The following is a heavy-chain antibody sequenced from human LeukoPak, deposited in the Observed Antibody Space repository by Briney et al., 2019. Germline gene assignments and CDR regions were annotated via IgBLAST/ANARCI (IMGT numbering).Heavy chain of an antibody. V-gene: IGHV3-49*04. CDR3: TAGGDPGDYFDY. J-gene: IGHJ4*02. CDR2: IRSKAYGGTT. Sequence: GRCLSPSCPPSGLVFGAYAIGWVRPAGRGWMGWVGFIRSKAYGGTTEYGASVKGRFTISRDDSKNIAYLQMNSLKTEDTAVYYCTAGGDPGDYFDYWGQGTLVTVSS. D-gene: IGHD2-21*02. CDR1: GLVFGAYA.